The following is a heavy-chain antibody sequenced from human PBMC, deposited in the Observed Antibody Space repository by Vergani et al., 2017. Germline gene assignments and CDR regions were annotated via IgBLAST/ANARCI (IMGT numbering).Heavy chain of an antibody. Sequence: EVQLLESGGGLVQPGGSLRLSCAASGFTFSSYAMSWVRQAPGKGLEWVSAISGSGGSTYYADSVKGRFTISRDNSKNTLYLQMNSLRAEDTAVYYCARKTGDRFFSWYFDLWGRGTLVTVSS. J-gene: IGHJ2*01. V-gene: IGHV3-23*01. CDR2: ISGSGGST. CDR1: GFTFSSYA. D-gene: IGHD7-27*01. CDR3: ARKTGDRFFSWYFDL.